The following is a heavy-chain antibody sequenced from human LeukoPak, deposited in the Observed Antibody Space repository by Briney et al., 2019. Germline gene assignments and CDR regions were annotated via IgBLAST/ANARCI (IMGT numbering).Heavy chain of an antibody. J-gene: IGHJ6*02. CDR3: AMPYAVPVPMNYYYGMDV. D-gene: IGHD2-2*01. CDR2: MNPNSGNT. V-gene: IGHV1-8*01. Sequence: ASVKVSCKASGYTFTSYDINWVRQATGQGLEWLGWMNPNSGNTGYAQKFQGRVTMTRNTSISTAYMELSSLRSEDTAVYYCAMPYAVPVPMNYYYGMDVWGQGTTVTVSS. CDR1: GYTFTSYD.